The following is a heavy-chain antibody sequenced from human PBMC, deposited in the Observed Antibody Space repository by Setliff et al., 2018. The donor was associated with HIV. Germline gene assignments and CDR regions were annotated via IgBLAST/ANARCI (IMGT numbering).Heavy chain of an antibody. CDR1: GYSISTAYY. J-gene: IGHJ3*02. V-gene: IGHV4-38-2*01. CDR2: FHHSGSA. CDR3: ARQGSGYYYDSSDYYTGNGFDM. Sequence: SETLSLTCAVSGYSISTAYYWAWIRQSPGKGLEWIGGFHHSGSAHYNPSLKSRVTISGQTSKNQFSLTLTSVTAADTAIYYCARQGSGYYYDSSDYYTGNGFDMWGQGTMVTVSS. D-gene: IGHD3-22*01.